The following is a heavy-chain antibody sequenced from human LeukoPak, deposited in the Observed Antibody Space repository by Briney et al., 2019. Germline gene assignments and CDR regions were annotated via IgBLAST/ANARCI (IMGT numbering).Heavy chain of an antibody. CDR2: ISYDGSNK. CDR1: GFTFSSYG. J-gene: IGHJ4*02. D-gene: IGHD4-11*01. CDR3: TKALRMNDYPGGYFDY. V-gene: IGHV3-30*18. Sequence: GGSLRLSCAASGFTFSSYGMHWVRQAPGKGLEWVAVISYDGSNKYCADSVKGRFTISRDNSKNTLYLQMNSLRAEDTAVYYCTKALRMNDYPGGYFDYWGQGTLVTVSS.